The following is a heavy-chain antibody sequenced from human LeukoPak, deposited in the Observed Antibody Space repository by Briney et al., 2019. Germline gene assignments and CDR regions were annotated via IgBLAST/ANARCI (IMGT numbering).Heavy chain of an antibody. CDR3: AKGGGSSYNYYFDY. Sequence: PGGSLRLSCAASGFTFSSYAMSWVRQTPGKGLEWVSAISGTGDITYYADSVKGRFTISRDNSKNTLYLQMNSLRAEDTAVYYCAKGGGSSYNYYFDYWGQGSLVTVSS. D-gene: IGHD2-15*01. CDR1: GFTFSSYA. V-gene: IGHV3-23*01. CDR2: ISGTGDIT. J-gene: IGHJ4*02.